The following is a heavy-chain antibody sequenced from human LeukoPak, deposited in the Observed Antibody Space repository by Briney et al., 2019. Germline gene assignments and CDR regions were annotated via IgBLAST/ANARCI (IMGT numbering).Heavy chain of an antibody. CDR2: ISSSGSTI. V-gene: IGHV3-48*04. Sequence: GGSLRLSCAASGFTFSSYAMSWVRQAPGKGLEWVSYISSSGSTIYYADSVKGRFTISRDNAKNSLYLQMNSLRAEDTAVYYCARLGIAVAGNDAFDIWGQGTMVTVSS. CDR1: GFTFSSYA. J-gene: IGHJ3*02. D-gene: IGHD6-19*01. CDR3: ARLGIAVAGNDAFDI.